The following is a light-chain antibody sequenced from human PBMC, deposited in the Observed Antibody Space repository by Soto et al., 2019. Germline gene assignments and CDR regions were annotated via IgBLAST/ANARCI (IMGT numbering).Light chain of an antibody. CDR1: QGISSY. CDR3: QQFNSYPLT. V-gene: IGKV1-9*01. CDR2: AAS. Sequence: EIQLTQSPSFLSASVGDRATITCRASQGISSYLAWYQQKPGKAPKLLIYAASTLQGGVPSRFSGSGSGTEFTLTISSLQPEDFATYYCQQFNSYPLTFGGGTKVEIE. J-gene: IGKJ4*01.